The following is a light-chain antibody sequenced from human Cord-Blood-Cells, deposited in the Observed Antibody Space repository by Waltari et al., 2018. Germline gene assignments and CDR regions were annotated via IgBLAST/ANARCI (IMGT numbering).Light chain of an antibody. CDR3: QQYGSSRIT. J-gene: IGKJ5*01. CDR2: GAS. Sequence: EIVLTQSPGTLSLSPGERATLSCRASQSVSSSYLAWYQQKPGQALRLLIYGASSRATGIPDRFSGSGSGTDFTLTISRLEPEDFAVYYCQQYGSSRITFGQGTRLEIK. CDR1: QSVSSSY. V-gene: IGKV3-20*01.